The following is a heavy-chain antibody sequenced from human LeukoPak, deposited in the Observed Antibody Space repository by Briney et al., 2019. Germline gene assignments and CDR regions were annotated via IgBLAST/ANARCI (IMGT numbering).Heavy chain of an antibody. D-gene: IGHD6-6*01. Sequence: KSGGSLRLSCAASGFTFSSYSMNWVRQAPGKGLEWVSSISSSSYIYYADSVKGRFTISRDNAKNSLYLQMNSLRAEDTAVYYCASLYSSSAYYYMDVWGKGTTVTVSS. CDR3: ASLYSSSAYYYMDV. V-gene: IGHV3-21*01. CDR1: GFTFSSYS. J-gene: IGHJ6*03. CDR2: ISSSSYI.